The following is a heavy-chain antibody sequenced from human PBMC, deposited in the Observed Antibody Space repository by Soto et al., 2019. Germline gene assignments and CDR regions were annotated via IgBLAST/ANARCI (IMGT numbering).Heavy chain of an antibody. J-gene: IGHJ4*02. V-gene: IGHV3-23*01. D-gene: IGHD7-27*01. CDR3: AKTPGVIPALTSFDX. CDR1: GFTFNKYA. CDR2: ISCSGAST. Sequence: GGSLRLSFVASGFTFNKYALAWVRQAPGKGLEWVSSISCSGASTYDGYSVKVRVTISRDNSNNKLYLQMNSLRAEDTAVYYCAKTPGVIPALTSFDXWGQGTPVTVSX.